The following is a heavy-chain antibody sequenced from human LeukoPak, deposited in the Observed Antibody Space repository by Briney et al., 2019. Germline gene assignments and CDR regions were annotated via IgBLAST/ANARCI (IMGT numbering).Heavy chain of an antibody. CDR3: ARQDEDTAMGN. CDR1: GGSISSYY. CDR2: IYYSGST. D-gene: IGHD5-18*01. J-gene: IGHJ4*02. Sequence: PSETLSLTCTVSGGSISSYYWGWIRQPPGKGLEWIGSIYYSGSTYYNPSLKSRVTISVDTSKNQFSLKLSSVTAADTAVYYCARQDEDTAMGNWGQGTLVTVSS. V-gene: IGHV4-39*01.